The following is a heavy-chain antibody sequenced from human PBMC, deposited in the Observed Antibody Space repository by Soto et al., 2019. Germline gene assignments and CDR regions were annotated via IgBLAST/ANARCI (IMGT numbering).Heavy chain of an antibody. CDR1: GYGXTNYD. Sequence: SXKSSLKASGYGXTNYDIHLVRQATGQGLEWMGWMNPNSGSTGHAPKFQGRVTMTRETSISTAYMEMSRLRSDDTAVYYCARGRGYYDTVHYWGPGTLLTV. D-gene: IGHD3-22*01. J-gene: IGHJ4*02. V-gene: IGHV1-8*01. CDR2: MNPNSGST. CDR3: ARGRGYYDTVHY.